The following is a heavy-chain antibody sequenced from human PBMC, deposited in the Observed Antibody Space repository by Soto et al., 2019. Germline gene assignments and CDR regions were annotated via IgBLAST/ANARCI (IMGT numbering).Heavy chain of an antibody. CDR1: GYTLTELS. J-gene: IGHJ3*02. CDR2: FDPEDGET. Sequence: GASVKVSGKVSGYTLTELSMQWVRQAPGKGLEWMGGFDPEDGETNYAQKFQGRVTMTEDTSTDTAYMELSSLRSEDTAVYYCPATMRVVVIPGAFEIWGQVTMVTVSS. CDR3: PATMRVVVIPGAFEI. D-gene: IGHD3-22*01. V-gene: IGHV1-24*01.